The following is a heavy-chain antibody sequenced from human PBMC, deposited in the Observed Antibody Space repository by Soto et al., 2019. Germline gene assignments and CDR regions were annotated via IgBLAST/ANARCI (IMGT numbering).Heavy chain of an antibody. J-gene: IGHJ3*02. CDR1: GFIVSSTY. CDR3: AREPRYCSGGSCSITGDSYDI. D-gene: IGHD2-15*01. CDR2: ISNGGDT. V-gene: IGHV3-66*01. Sequence: EVQLVQSGGGLVQPGGSLRLSCAASGFIVSSTYMSWVRQAPGKGLEWVAVISNGGDTHYADSVKGRFSLSRDISNNTLHLRMSSLSAEDTAVYYCAREPRYCSGGSCSITGDSYDICGLGTMVTVSS.